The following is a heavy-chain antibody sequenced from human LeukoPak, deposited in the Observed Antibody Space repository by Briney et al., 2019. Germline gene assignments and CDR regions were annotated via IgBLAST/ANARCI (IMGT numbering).Heavy chain of an antibody. V-gene: IGHV3-23*01. D-gene: IGHD3-10*01. Sequence: PGGSLRLSCAASGFTFSSYAMSWVRQAPGKGLEWASAISGSGGSTYYADSVKGRFTISRDNSKNTLYLQMNSLRAEDTAVYYCAKAWGEPNKLVGEVGGIDYWGQGTLVTVSS. CDR3: AKAWGEPNKLVGEVGGIDY. J-gene: IGHJ4*02. CDR1: GFTFSSYA. CDR2: ISGSGGST.